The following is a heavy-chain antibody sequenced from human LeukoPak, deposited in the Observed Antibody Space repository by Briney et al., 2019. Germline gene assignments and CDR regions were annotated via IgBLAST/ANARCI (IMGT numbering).Heavy chain of an antibody. CDR1: GYKFTEDY. Sequence: ASVTVSFKASGYKFTEDYMHWVRHAPGQGLEFMGWINPDSGFTNYAQKFKGRVTMTRDTSISTAYLEVRSLTSDDTAVYYCAPTAEAYTSWWKVWGQGTLVTVSS. D-gene: IGHD3-16*01. J-gene: IGHJ4*02. CDR2: INPDSGFT. V-gene: IGHV1-2*02. CDR3: APTAEAYTSWWKV.